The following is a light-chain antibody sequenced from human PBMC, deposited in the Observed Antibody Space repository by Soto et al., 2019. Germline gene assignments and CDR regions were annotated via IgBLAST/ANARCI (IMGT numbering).Light chain of an antibody. CDR3: HQYYKWPLT. J-gene: IGKJ4*01. Sequence: VVLTQSPASLSVSPGERATLSCRASQDISTYLAWYQQKPGQTPRLLIYDASTRATDIPARFSGSGSGTDFTLTISSLLSEDFAVYYCHQYYKWPLTFGGGTKVDIK. V-gene: IGKV3-15*01. CDR2: DAS. CDR1: QDISTY.